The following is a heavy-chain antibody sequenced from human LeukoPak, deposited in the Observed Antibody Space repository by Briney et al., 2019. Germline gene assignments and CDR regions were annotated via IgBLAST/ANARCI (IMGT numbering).Heavy chain of an antibody. D-gene: IGHD5-18*01. CDR3: ARDRTGYGNYYFDS. Sequence: SVTVSFKASGDTVLKYAIGWVRQAPGQGREWIGGIISTYGASNYAQKFQGRVTLTTDESANTAYMELRSLRSEDTAVYYCARDRTGYGNYYFDSWGQGTPVTVSS. J-gene: IGHJ4*02. CDR2: IISTYGAS. CDR1: GDTVLKYA. V-gene: IGHV1-69*05.